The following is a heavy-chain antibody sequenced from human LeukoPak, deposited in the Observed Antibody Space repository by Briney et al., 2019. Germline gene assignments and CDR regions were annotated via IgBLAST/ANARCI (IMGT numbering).Heavy chain of an antibody. V-gene: IGHV3-11*01. CDR2: ISSSGSTI. J-gene: IGHJ6*02. D-gene: IGHD5/OR15-5a*01. Sequence: GGSLRLSCAASGFTFSDYYMSWIRQAPGKGLEWVSYISSSGSTIYYADSVKGRFTISRDNAKNSLYLQMNSLRAEDTAVYYCARDPCRLRHYYYGMDVWGQGTTVTVSS. CDR3: ARDPCRLRHYYYGMDV. CDR1: GFTFSDYY.